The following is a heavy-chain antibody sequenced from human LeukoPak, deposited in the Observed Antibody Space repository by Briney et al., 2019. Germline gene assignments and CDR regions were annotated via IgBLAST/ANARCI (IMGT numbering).Heavy chain of an antibody. D-gene: IGHD6-13*01. V-gene: IGHV4-59*01. CDR3: ARDLSYSTSPRNELCHP. Sequence: SETLSLTCIVSGGSISSYYWSCIRQPPGKGLEWIGYIYYSGSTNYNPSLKSRVTISVDTSKNQCSLKLSSVTAADTAVYYCARDLSYSTSPRNELCHPWGQGTLVTVSS. J-gene: IGHJ5*02. CDR1: GGSISSYY. CDR2: IYYSGST.